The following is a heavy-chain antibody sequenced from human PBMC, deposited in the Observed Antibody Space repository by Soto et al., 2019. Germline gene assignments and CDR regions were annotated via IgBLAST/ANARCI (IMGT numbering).Heavy chain of an antibody. Sequence: PCGSLRLSCAASGFTFSSYGVHWVRQAPGKWLEWVAVISYDGSNKYYADSVKCRFTISRDNSKNTLYLQMNSLRAEDTALYYCAKDHSSSWYYYFDYWGQGTLVTVSS. CDR2: ISYDGSNK. D-gene: IGHD6-13*01. CDR3: AKDHSSSWYYYFDY. V-gene: IGHV3-30*18. CDR1: GFTFSSYG. J-gene: IGHJ4*02.